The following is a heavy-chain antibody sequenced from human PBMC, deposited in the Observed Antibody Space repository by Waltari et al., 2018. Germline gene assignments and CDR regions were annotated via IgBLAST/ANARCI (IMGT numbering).Heavy chain of an antibody. V-gene: IGHV3-23*01. Sequence: EVQLLESGGGLVQPGGSLRLSCVASGFTFSSYALSWVRQAPGKGLEWVSAISGSGGSTYYADSVKGRFTISRDNSKNTLYLQMNSLRAEDTAVYYCAKDYSYERVFYYYYYGMDVWGQGTTVTVSS. CDR3: AKDYSYERVFYYYYYGMDV. D-gene: IGHD2-15*01. J-gene: IGHJ6*02. CDR1: GFTFSSYA. CDR2: ISGSGGST.